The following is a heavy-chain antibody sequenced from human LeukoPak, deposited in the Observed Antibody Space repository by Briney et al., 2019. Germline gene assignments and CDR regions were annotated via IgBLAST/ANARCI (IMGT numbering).Heavy chain of an antibody. CDR1: GGSFSSYA. V-gene: IGHV1-69*13. Sequence: SVKVSCKASGGSFSSYAISWVRQAPGQGLEWMGGVILIFRTANYAQKFQGRVTITADESTSTAYMELSSLRSEDTAVYYCARDTLHPDSSGYYDPDDAFDIWGQGTMVTVSS. CDR3: ARDTLHPDSSGYYDPDDAFDI. CDR2: VILIFRTA. J-gene: IGHJ3*02. D-gene: IGHD3-22*01.